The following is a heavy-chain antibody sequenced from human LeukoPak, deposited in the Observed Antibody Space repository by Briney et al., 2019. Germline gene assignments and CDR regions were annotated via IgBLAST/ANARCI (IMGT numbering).Heavy chain of an antibody. V-gene: IGHV3-30-3*01. CDR3: ARGPVVVVAAQYFDY. J-gene: IGHJ4*02. CDR1: GFTFSSYA. Sequence: PGGSLRLSCAASGFTFSSYAMHWVRQAPGKGVEGGAVISYDGSNKYYADSVKGRFTISRDNSKNTLYLQMNSLRAEDTAVYYCARGPVVVVAAQYFDYWGQGTLVTVSS. CDR2: ISYDGSNK. D-gene: IGHD2-15*01.